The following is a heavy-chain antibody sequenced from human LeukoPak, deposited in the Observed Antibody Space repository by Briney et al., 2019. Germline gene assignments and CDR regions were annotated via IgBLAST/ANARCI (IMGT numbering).Heavy chain of an antibody. Sequence: GGSLRLSCAASGLTFSGYSMHWVRQAPGKGLEWVAVIWYDGTNKYYADSVKGRFTISRDNSKNTLFLQMNSLRAEDTAVYYCASAGGMTSEYFQHWGQGTLVTVSS. V-gene: IGHV3-33*08. J-gene: IGHJ1*01. CDR2: IWYDGTNK. D-gene: IGHD3-16*01. CDR3: ASAGGMTSEYFQH. CDR1: GLTFSGYS.